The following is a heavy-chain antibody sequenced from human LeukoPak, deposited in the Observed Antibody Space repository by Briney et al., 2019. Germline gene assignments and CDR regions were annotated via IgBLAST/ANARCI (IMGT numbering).Heavy chain of an antibody. D-gene: IGHD6-25*01. CDR1: GGSISSSNW. Sequence: PSGTLSLTCAVSGGSISSSNWWSWVRQPPGKGLEWIGEINHSGSTNYNPSLKSRVTISVDTSKNQFSLKLSSVTAADTAVYYCAIDGRPTAYYMDVWGKGTTVTVSS. J-gene: IGHJ6*03. V-gene: IGHV4-4*02. CDR3: AIDGRPTAYYMDV. CDR2: INHSGST.